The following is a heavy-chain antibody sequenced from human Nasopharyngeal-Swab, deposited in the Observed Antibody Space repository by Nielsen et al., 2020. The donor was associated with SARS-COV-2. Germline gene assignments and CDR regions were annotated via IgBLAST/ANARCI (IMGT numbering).Heavy chain of an antibody. D-gene: IGHD3-22*01. V-gene: IGHV3-20*01. CDR1: GFTFDDYG. CDR3: ARDFPAYYYDSSGPGRAAFDI. Sequence: GESLKISCAASGFTFDDYGMSWVRQAPGKGLEWVSGINWNGGSTGYADSVKGRFTISRDNAENSLYLQMNSLRAEDTALYHCARDFPAYYYDSSGPGRAAFDIWGQGTMVTVSS. CDR2: INWNGGST. J-gene: IGHJ3*02.